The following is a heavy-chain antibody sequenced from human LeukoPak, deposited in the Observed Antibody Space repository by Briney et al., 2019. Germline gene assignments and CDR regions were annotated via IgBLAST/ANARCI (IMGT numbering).Heavy chain of an antibody. Sequence: GESLKISCKGSGYNFTTYWIGWVRQMPGKGLEWMGIIYPGDSDTRYSPSSQGQVTISADKSISTAYLQWSSLKVSDTAIYYCARRAHSSSSDAFDIWGQGTMVTVSS. CDR2: IYPGDSDT. CDR3: ARRAHSSSSDAFDI. CDR1: GYNFTTYW. V-gene: IGHV5-51*01. J-gene: IGHJ3*02. D-gene: IGHD6-13*01.